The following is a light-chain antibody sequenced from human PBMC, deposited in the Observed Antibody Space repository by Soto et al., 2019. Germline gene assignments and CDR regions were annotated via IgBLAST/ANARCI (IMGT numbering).Light chain of an antibody. CDR3: AAWDDGLNGVV. CDR2: SNN. V-gene: IGLV1-44*01. J-gene: IGLJ2*01. CDR1: SSNIGSHT. Sequence: QSVLTQPPSASGTPGQWVTISCSGSSSNIGSHTVNWYQQLPGTAPKLPIYSNNQRPSGVPDRFSGSKSGTSASLAISGLQSEDEADYYCAAWDDGLNGVVFGGGTKLTVL.